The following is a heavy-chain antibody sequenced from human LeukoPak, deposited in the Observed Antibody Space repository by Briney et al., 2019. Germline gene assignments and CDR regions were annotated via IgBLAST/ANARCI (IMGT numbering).Heavy chain of an antibody. CDR3: ARLTTGWYFSAFDI. Sequence: PGGSLRLSCAASGFTFDDYAMHWVRQAPGKGLEWVSGISWNSGSIGYADSVKGRFTISRDNAKNSLYLQMNSLRAEDTALYYCARLTTGWYFSAFDIWGQGTMVTVSS. CDR2: ISWNSGSI. CDR1: GFTFDDYA. D-gene: IGHD6-19*01. V-gene: IGHV3-9*01. J-gene: IGHJ3*02.